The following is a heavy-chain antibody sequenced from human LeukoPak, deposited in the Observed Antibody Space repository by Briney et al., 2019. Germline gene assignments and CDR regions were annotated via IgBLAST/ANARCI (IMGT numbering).Heavy chain of an antibody. CDR1: GGSFSGYY. Sequence: PSETLSLTCAVYGGSFSGYYWSWIRQPPGKGLEWIGEINHSGSTYYNPSLKSRVTISVDTSKNQFSLKLSSVTAADTAVYYCARGRGEQLVNWFDPWGQGTLVTVSS. CDR2: INHSGST. V-gene: IGHV4-34*01. D-gene: IGHD6-6*01. J-gene: IGHJ5*02. CDR3: ARGRGEQLVNWFDP.